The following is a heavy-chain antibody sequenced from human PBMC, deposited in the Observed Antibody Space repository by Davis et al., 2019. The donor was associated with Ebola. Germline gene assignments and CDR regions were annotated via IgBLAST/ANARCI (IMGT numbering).Heavy chain of an antibody. CDR3: AKAPPEPLWNGLYTGIL. V-gene: IGHV3-73*01. J-gene: IGHJ4*01. Sequence: GGSLRLSCAASGFTFSGSAMHWVRQASGKGLEWVGRIRSKANSYATAYAASVKGRFTISRDDSKNTAYLQMNSLRVGDTAVYYCAKAPPEPLWNGLYTGILWGHGTMVTVSS. CDR1: GFTFSGSA. CDR2: IRSKANSYAT. D-gene: IGHD3-3*01.